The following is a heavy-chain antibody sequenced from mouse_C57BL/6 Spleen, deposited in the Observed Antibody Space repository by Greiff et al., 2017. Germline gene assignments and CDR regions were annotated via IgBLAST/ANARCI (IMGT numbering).Heavy chain of an antibody. CDR3: ARRNYGSSPLYYFDY. Sequence: QVQLQQPGAELVRPGTSVKLSCKASGYTFTSYWMHWVKQRPGQGLEWIGVIDPSDSYTNYNQKFKGKATLTVDTSSSTAYMQLSSLTSEDSAVYYCARRNYGSSPLYYFDYWGQGTTLTVSS. V-gene: IGHV1-59*01. CDR2: IDPSDSYT. D-gene: IGHD1-1*01. CDR1: GYTFTSYW. J-gene: IGHJ2*01.